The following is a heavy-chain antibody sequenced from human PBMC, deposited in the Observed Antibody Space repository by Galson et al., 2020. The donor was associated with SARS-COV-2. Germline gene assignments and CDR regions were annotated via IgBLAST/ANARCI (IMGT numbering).Heavy chain of an antibody. D-gene: IGHD2-21*01. J-gene: IGHJ3*02. CDR1: GGSISSGSYY. CDR2: IYTSGST. CDR3: ARGSRGILRHIVVVPNPGAFDI. Sequence: SETLSLTCTVSGGSISSGSYYWSWIRQPAGKGLEWIGRIYTSGSTNYNPSLKSRVTISVDTSKNQFSLKLSSVTAADTAVYYCARGSRGILRHIVVVPNPGAFDIWGQGTMVTVSS. V-gene: IGHV4-61*02.